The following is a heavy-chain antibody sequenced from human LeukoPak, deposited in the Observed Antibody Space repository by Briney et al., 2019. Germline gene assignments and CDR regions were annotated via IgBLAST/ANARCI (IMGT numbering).Heavy chain of an antibody. Sequence: QPGGSLRLSCAASGFTFSSYGMHWVRQAPGKGLEWVAFIRYDGSNKYYADSVKGRFTISRDNAKNSLYLQMNSLRAEDTAVYYCARSPDYGGNSVDYWGQGTLVTVSS. CDR1: GFTFSSYG. CDR2: IRYDGSNK. D-gene: IGHD4-23*01. CDR3: ARSPDYGGNSVDY. V-gene: IGHV3-30*02. J-gene: IGHJ4*02.